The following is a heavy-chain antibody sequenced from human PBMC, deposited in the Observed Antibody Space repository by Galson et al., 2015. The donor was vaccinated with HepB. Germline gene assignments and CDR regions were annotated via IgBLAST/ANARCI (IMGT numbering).Heavy chain of an antibody. J-gene: IGHJ4*02. D-gene: IGHD5-12*01. Sequence: SLRLSCAASGFRLTDYAMNWVRRAPGKGLEWAAYISSDSTTIHYADSVKGRFTISRDNAKNSAYLQMNSLRGEDTAVYYCVRDRGSGFGGNDVPSFDYWGRGSLVTVSP. CDR1: GFRLTDYA. CDR3: VRDRGSGFGGNDVPSFDY. CDR2: ISSDSTTI. V-gene: IGHV3-48*01.